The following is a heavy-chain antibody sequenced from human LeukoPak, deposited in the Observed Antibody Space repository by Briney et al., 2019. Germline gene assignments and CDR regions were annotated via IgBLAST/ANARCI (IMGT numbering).Heavy chain of an antibody. CDR3: AKDTPRRTTVVTPQFD. V-gene: IGHV3-53*01. CDR2: LYSGGSS. Sequence: GGSLRLSCAVAGFTVRSNYMSWVRQAPGKGLEWVSVLYSGGSSFYADSVKGRFTISRDNSKNTLYLQMNSLRAEDTAVYYCAKDTPRRTTVVTPQFDWGQGTLVTVSS. D-gene: IGHD4-23*01. J-gene: IGHJ4*02. CDR1: GFTVRSNY.